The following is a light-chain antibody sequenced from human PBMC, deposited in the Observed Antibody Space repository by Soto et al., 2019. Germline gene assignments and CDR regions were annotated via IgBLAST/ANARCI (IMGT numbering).Light chain of an antibody. CDR3: ATWDDSLSAVL. J-gene: IGLJ2*01. V-gene: IGLV1-51*01. CDR1: SSNIGNNY. CDR2: DNN. Sequence: QSVLTQPPSVSAAPGLKVTISCSGSSSNIGNNYVSWYQQLPGTAPKLLIYDNNRRPSGIPDRFSDSKSGTSATLGITGLQTGDEADYFCATWDDSLSAVLFGGGTKLTVL.